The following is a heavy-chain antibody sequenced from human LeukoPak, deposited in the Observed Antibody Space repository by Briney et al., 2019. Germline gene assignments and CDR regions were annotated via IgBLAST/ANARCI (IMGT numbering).Heavy chain of an antibody. J-gene: IGHJ3*02. CDR2: ISAYNGNR. CDR3: ASGKVGATTFDAFDI. Sequence: ASVKVSCKASGYTFTSYGISWVRLAPGHGLEWMGWISAYNGNRKYEKKLQGRVTMTTDTATSTAYMELSSLRADDTAVYYCASGKVGATTFDAFDIWGQGTMVTVSS. V-gene: IGHV1-18*01. CDR1: GYTFTSYG. D-gene: IGHD1-26*01.